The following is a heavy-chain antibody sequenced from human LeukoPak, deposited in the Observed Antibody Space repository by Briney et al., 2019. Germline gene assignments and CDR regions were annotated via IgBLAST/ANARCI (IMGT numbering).Heavy chain of an antibody. CDR3: ARCRGGGRSGWYFDL. CDR1: GFTFSGDW. D-gene: IGHD6-19*01. Sequence: PGGSLRLSCVTSGFTFSGDWMSWVRQAPGKGLEWVASIDQDESERFVVDSMRGRVTISRDNTRNSLFLQMDNLRVGDTAVYYCARCRGGGRSGWYFDLWGRGTLVTVSS. V-gene: IGHV3-7*01. CDR2: IDQDESER. J-gene: IGHJ2*01.